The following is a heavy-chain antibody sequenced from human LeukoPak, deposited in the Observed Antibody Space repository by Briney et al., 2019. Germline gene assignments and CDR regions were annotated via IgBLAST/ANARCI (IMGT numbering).Heavy chain of an antibody. CDR3: AKDTGSPADAITMEDNAFDI. CDR2: ISGSGGST. V-gene: IGHV3-23*01. Sequence: TGGSLRLSCAASGFTFSSYAMSWVRQAPGKGLEWVSAISGSGGSTYYADSVKGRFTISRDNAKNSLDLQMESLRAEDTAVYYCAKDTGSPADAITMEDNAFDIWGQGTMVTVSS. D-gene: IGHD3-3*01. J-gene: IGHJ3*02. CDR1: GFTFSSYA.